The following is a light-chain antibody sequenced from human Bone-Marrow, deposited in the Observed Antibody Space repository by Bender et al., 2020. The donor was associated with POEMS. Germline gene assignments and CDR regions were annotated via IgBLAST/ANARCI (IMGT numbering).Light chain of an antibody. J-gene: IGLJ3*02. Sequence: QFVLTQSPSASASLGASVRITCTLSSGHSSYAIAWHQQQPEKGPRYLMKLNSDGSHSKGDGIPDRFSGSSSGAERYLTISSLQSEDEADYYCQTWGTGIQVFGGGTKLTVL. CDR3: QTWGTGIQV. V-gene: IGLV4-69*01. CDR2: LNSDGSH. CDR1: SGHSSYA.